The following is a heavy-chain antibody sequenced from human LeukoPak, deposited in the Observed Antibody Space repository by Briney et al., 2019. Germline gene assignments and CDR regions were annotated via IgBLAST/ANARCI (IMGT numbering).Heavy chain of an antibody. Sequence: PGGSLRLSCAASGFTFSSYSMNWVRQAPGKGLEWVSHISSSSSTIYYADSVKGRFTISIDNAKNSLYLQMNSLRAEDTAVYYCARDGRYCSSTSCYFDYWGQGTLVTVSS. CDR3: ARDGRYCSSTSCYFDY. V-gene: IGHV3-48*01. CDR2: ISSSSSTI. D-gene: IGHD2-2*01. J-gene: IGHJ4*02. CDR1: GFTFSSYS.